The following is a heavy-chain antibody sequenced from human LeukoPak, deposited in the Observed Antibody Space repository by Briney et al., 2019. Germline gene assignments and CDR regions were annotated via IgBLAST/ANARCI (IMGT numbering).Heavy chain of an antibody. Sequence: ASVKVSCKASGGTFSSYAISWVRQAPGQGLEWMGGISPIFGTANYAQKFQGRVTITADESTSTAYMELSSLRSEDTAVYYCATVGGYCSSTSCYGFGYWGQGTLVTVSS. CDR1: GGTFSSYA. V-gene: IGHV1-69*13. J-gene: IGHJ4*02. D-gene: IGHD2-2*01. CDR2: ISPIFGTA. CDR3: ATVGGYCSSTSCYGFGY.